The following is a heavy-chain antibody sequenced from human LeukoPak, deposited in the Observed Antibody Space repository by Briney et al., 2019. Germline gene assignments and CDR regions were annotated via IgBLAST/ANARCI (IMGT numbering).Heavy chain of an antibody. D-gene: IGHD3-9*01. J-gene: IGHJ3*02. CDR2: ISSSGTYV. V-gene: IGHV3-21*01. CDR3: ARASSKQLAGYLPDGFDI. Sequence: PGGSLRLSCAASGFTFSSYSMNWVRQAPGKGLEWVSSISSSGTYVYYADSVKGRSTISRDNAKNSLSLQMNSLRADDAAVYYCARASSKQLAGYLPDGFDIWGQGTMVTVSS. CDR1: GFTFSSYS.